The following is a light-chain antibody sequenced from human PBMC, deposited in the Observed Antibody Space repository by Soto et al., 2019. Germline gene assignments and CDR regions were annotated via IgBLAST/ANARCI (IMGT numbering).Light chain of an antibody. CDR3: QQRTQWPPVT. J-gene: IGKJ4*01. CDR1: PSVSNS. Sequence: SVLTQSPATLSLSPGERATLSCRASPSVSNSLAWYQHKPGQAPRLLIYDASNRSTGVTTRFSGSVYVIAFTLTISSLEAEDFAVYYCQQRTQWPPVTFGGGTSVEIK. V-gene: IGKV3-11*01. CDR2: DAS.